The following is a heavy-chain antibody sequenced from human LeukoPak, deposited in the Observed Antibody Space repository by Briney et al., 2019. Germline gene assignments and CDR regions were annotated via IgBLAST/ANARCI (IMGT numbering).Heavy chain of an antibody. Sequence: SETLSLTCAVYGGSFSGYYWSWIRQPPGKGLEWIGEINHSGSTNYNPSLKSRVTISVDTSKNQFSLKLSSVTAADTAVYYCARGPGTTGTQDYWGQGTLVTVSS. V-gene: IGHV4-34*01. J-gene: IGHJ4*02. CDR2: INHSGST. D-gene: IGHD1-1*01. CDR1: GGSFSGYY. CDR3: ARGPGTTGTQDY.